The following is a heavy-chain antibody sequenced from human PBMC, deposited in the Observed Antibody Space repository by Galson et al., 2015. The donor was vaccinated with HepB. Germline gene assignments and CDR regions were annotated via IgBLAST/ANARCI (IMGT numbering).Heavy chain of an antibody. CDR1: GFTFGDYD. J-gene: IGHJ4*02. D-gene: IGHD1-26*01. CDR3: TREGTGGSYLFDY. V-gene: IGHV3-49*03. Sequence: SLRLSCAASGFTFGDYDMSWFRQAPGKGLEWVGFIRSKAYGGTTEYAASVKGRFTISRDDSKSIAYLQMNSLKTEDTAVYYCTREGTGGSYLFDYWGQGTLVTVSS. CDR2: IRSKAYGGTT.